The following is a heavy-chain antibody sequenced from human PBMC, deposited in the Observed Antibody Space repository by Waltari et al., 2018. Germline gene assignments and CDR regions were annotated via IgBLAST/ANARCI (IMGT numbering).Heavy chain of an antibody. V-gene: IGHV1-46*01. D-gene: IGHD1-1*01. CDR3: ARDTYTSGGETGAFDF. CDR1: GDTFSSYF. CDR2: INPSDGGT. J-gene: IGHJ3*01. Sequence: QVQLVQSGAEVKKPGASVKVSCRTSGDTFSSYFIFWVRQAPGQGLGWMGIINPSDGGTNYPQKFQDRVTMTRDTSTSTVYMELRSLRSEDTAVYYCARDTYTSGGETGAFDFWGQGTLVIVSS.